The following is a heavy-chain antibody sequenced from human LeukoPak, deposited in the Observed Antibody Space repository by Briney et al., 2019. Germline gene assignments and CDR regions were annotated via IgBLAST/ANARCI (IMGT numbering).Heavy chain of an antibody. Sequence: GGSLRLSCAASGFTFSSYWMSWVRQAPGKGLEWVANIQQDGSEKHYVDSVEGRFTISRDNAKNSLYLQMNSLRAEDTAVYYCARVGSLASFDYWGQGTLVTVSS. D-gene: IGHD3-16*01. V-gene: IGHV3-7*05. CDR2: IQQDGSEK. CDR3: ARVGSLASFDY. CDR1: GFTFSSYW. J-gene: IGHJ4*02.